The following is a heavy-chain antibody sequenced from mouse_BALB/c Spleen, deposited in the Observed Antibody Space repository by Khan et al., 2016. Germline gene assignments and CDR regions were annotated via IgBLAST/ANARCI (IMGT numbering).Heavy chain of an antibody. J-gene: IGHJ4*01. V-gene: IGHV1-77*01. CDR1: GYTFTDYY. CDR2: IFPGSGST. Sequence: QVQLQQSGTELPRPGASVKLSCKAAGYTFTDYYLHWVKQRTGQGLEWIGEIFPGSGSTYYNEKFKGKASLTADTSSSTAYMQLSSLTSEDSAVXSCARSYYGYFAMDYWGHGASVTVSS. CDR3: ARSYYGYFAMDY. D-gene: IGHD1-2*01.